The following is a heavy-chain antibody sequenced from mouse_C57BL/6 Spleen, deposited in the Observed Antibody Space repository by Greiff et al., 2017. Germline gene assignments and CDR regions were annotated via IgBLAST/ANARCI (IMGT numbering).Heavy chain of an antibody. D-gene: IGHD1-1*01. V-gene: IGHV14-4*01. J-gene: IGHJ2*01. Sequence: VQLKQSGAELVRPGASVKLSCTASGFNIKDDYMHWVKQRPEQGLEWIGWIDPENGDTEYASKFQGKATITADTSSNTAYLQLSSLTSEDTAVYYCTGITTVVATKGYYFDYWGQGTTLTVSS. CDR2: IDPENGDT. CDR3: TGITTVVATKGYYFDY. CDR1: GFNIKDDY.